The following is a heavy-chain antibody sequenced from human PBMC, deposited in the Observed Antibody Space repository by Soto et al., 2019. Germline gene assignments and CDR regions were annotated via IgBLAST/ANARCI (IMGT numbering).Heavy chain of an antibody. CDR1: GYTFTSYY. CDR3: TREAY. Sequence: QVQLVQSGAEVKKPGASVKVSCKASGYTFTSYYIHWVRQAPGQGLEWMGKINPGGGNTTYAQKFQGGVTVTRDTSTSTAYMGLSSLRSEDTAVYYCTREAYWGPGTLVTVSS. V-gene: IGHV1-46*03. CDR2: INPGGGNT. J-gene: IGHJ4*02.